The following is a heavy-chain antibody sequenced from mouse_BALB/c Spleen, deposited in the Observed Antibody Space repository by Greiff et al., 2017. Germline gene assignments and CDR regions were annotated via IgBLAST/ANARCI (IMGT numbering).Heavy chain of an antibody. CDR2: ISSGGSYT. J-gene: IGHJ4*01. D-gene: IGHD3-1*01. V-gene: IGHV5-9-4*01. CDR1: GFTFSSYA. CDR3: ARDSSGYYAMDY. Sequence: EVQGVESGGGLVKPGGSLKLSCAASGFTFSSYAMSWVRQSPEKRLEWVAEISSGGSYTYYPDTVTGRFTISRDNAKNTLYLEMSSLRSEDTAMYYCARDSSGYYAMDYWGQGTSVTVSS.